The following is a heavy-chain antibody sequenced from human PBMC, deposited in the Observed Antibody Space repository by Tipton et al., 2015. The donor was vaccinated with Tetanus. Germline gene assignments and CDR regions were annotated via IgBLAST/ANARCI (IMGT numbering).Heavy chain of an antibody. CDR1: GFSLSTSGMC. D-gene: IGHD1-26*01. CDR3: ARIRTAYSGSYGFDY. J-gene: IGHJ4*02. V-gene: IGHV2-70*01. CDR2: IDWDDDK. Sequence: LVKPTQTLTLTCTFSGFSLSTSGMCVSWIRQPPGKALEWLALIDWDDDKYYSTSLKTRLTISKDTSKNQVVLTMTNMDPVDTATYYCARIRTAYSGSYGFDYWGQGTLVTVSS.